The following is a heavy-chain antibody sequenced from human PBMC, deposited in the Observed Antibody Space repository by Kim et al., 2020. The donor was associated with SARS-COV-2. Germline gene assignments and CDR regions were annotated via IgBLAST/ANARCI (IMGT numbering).Heavy chain of an antibody. D-gene: IGHD6-13*01. Sequence: GGSLRLSCSASGFTFSSYAMHWVRQAPGKGLEYVSAISSNGGSTYYADSVKGRFTISRDNSKNTLYLQMSSLRAEDTAVYYCVSIAAAGLAPPYFDYWGQGTLVTVSS. CDR2: ISSNGGST. V-gene: IGHV3-64D*09. J-gene: IGHJ4*02. CDR3: VSIAAAGLAPPYFDY. CDR1: GFTFSSYA.